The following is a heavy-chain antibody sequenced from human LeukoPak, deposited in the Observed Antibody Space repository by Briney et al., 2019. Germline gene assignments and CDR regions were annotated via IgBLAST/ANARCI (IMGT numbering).Heavy chain of an antibody. CDR2: IYYSGSN. D-gene: IGHD3-22*01. J-gene: IGHJ4*02. Sequence: SETLSLTCTVSGDSISSYYWSWIRQPPGKGLEWIGYIYYSGSNKYNPSLKSRVTISRDTSKNQFSLKLSSVTAADTAVYYCARHERRGYFDSSGYYQFHYWGQGTLVTVSS. CDR3: ARHERRGYFDSSGYYQFHY. CDR1: GDSISSYY. V-gene: IGHV4-59*08.